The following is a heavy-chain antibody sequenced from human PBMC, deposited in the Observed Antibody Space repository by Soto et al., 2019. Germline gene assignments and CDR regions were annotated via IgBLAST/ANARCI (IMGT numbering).Heavy chain of an antibody. J-gene: IGHJ5*02. D-gene: IGHD2-2*02. Sequence: SVKVSCKASGGTFSSYAISWVRQAPGQGLEWMGGIIPIFGTANYAQKFQGRVTITADESTSTAYMELSSLRSEDTAVYYCARWSRGYCSSTSCYTRNWFDPWGHGTLVTVSS. CDR2: IIPIFGTA. V-gene: IGHV1-69*13. CDR1: GGTFSSYA. CDR3: ARWSRGYCSSTSCYTRNWFDP.